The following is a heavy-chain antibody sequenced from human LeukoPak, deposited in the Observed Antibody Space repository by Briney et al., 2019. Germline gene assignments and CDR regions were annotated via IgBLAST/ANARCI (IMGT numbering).Heavy chain of an antibody. Sequence: GGSLRLSCVASGFTFSRFGMHWVRQAPGRGLEWVAAISYGGIEKFYADSVKGQFTISRDDSKNTVSLQMNSLRPEDTAVYYCATNTAPVGFYFGYWGQGTLVTVSS. D-gene: IGHD5-18*01. J-gene: IGHJ4*02. V-gene: IGHV3-30*03. CDR2: ISYGGIEK. CDR3: ATNTAPVGFYFGY. CDR1: GFTFSRFG.